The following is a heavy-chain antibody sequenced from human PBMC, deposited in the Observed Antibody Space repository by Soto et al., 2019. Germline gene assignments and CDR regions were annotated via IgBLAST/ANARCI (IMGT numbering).Heavy chain of an antibody. D-gene: IGHD6-6*01. J-gene: IGHJ5*02. CDR3: ARGAGSSYLGNWFDP. Sequence: QVQLQESGPGLVKPSQTLSLTCTVSGGSISSGGYYWSWIRQHPGKGLEWIGYIYYSGSTYYNPSPKSRITLSVDTSKNQFSLQLSSVTAADTAVYYCARGAGSSYLGNWFDPWGQGTLVTVSS. V-gene: IGHV4-31*03. CDR2: IYYSGST. CDR1: GGSISSGGYY.